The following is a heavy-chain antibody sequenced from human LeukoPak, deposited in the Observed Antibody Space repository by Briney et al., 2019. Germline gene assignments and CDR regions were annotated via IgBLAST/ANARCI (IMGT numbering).Heavy chain of an antibody. D-gene: IGHD6-19*01. CDR1: GGSISSSNW. Sequence: SETLSLTCAVSGGSISSSNWWSWVRQPPGKGLEWIGEIYHSGSTNYNPSLKSRVTILVDKSKNQFSLKLSSVTAADTAVYYCARAGGSSGWYGDSDAFDIWGQGTMVTVSS. CDR2: IYHSGST. J-gene: IGHJ3*02. V-gene: IGHV4-4*02. CDR3: ARAGGSSGWYGDSDAFDI.